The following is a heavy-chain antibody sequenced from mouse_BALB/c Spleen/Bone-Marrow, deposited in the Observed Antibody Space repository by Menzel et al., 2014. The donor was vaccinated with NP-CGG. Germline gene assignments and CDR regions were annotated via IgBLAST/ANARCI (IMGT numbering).Heavy chain of an antibody. V-gene: IGHV1S130*01. CDR1: GYTITNSW. J-gene: IGHJ2*01. CDR3: ARHHRYAYYFDY. D-gene: IGHD2-14*01. Sequence: VKLLESGSVLVRPGASVKLSCKASGYTITNSWIHWAKQRPGQGLEWIGEIHPNSGNTNFNEKFKVKATLTVDTSSSTAYVDLSSLTAEDSAVYYCARHHRYAYYFDYWGQGTTLTVSS. CDR2: IHPNSGNT.